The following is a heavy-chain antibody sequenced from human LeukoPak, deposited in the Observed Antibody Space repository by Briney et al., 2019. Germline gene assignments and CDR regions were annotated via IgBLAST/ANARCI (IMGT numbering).Heavy chain of an antibody. V-gene: IGHV4-61*02. Sequence: SQTLSLTCTVSGGSISSGTYYWSWVRQPAGKGLEWIGRIYTSGSTNYNPSLKSRVTISVDTSKNQFSLKLSSVTAADTAVYYCAREPTTVPRRALDIWGQGTMVTVSS. D-gene: IGHD4-17*01. CDR1: GGSISSGTYY. CDR2: IYTSGST. CDR3: AREPTTVPRRALDI. J-gene: IGHJ3*02.